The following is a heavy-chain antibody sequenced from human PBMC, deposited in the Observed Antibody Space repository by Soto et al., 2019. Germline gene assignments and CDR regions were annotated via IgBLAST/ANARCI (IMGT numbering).Heavy chain of an antibody. V-gene: IGHV5-10-1*01. CDR3: ASGGRNVYYYGMDV. Sequence: PGESLKISCKGSGYSFTSYWISWVRQMPGKGLEWMGRIDPSDSYTNYSPSFQGHVTISADKSISTAYLQWSSLKASDTAMYYCASGGRNVYYYGMDVWGQGTTVTVSS. CDR2: IDPSDSYT. J-gene: IGHJ6*02. CDR1: GYSFTSYW. D-gene: IGHD2-15*01.